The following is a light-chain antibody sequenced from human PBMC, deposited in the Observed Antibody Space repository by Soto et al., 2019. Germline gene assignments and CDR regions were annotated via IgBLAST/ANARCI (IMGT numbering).Light chain of an antibody. CDR2: DVS. J-gene: IGLJ2*01. V-gene: IGLV2-14*03. CDR1: SADIGAFNY. CDR3: SSYSTSSALV. Sequence: QSVLTQPASVSGSPGQSITISCAGTSADIGAFNYVSWYQHHPGKAPQLLIYDVSNRPSGVSARFSASKSANTASLTISGLQTDDEADYYCSSYSTSSALVFGGGTKLTV.